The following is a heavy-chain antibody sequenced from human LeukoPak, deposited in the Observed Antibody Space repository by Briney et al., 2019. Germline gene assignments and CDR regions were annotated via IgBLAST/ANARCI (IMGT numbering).Heavy chain of an antibody. Sequence: GGSLRLSCTASGFTFSTYPMHWVRQAPGKGLEWVAVISSDGNNKYYADSVKGRFTISRDNSKSTLYLQMNSLRPEDTAVYYCARGSLATAGSYYWGQGTLVTASS. CDR2: ISSDGNNK. CDR1: GFTFSTYP. J-gene: IGHJ4*02. D-gene: IGHD6-13*01. CDR3: ARGSLATAGSYY. V-gene: IGHV3-30-3*01.